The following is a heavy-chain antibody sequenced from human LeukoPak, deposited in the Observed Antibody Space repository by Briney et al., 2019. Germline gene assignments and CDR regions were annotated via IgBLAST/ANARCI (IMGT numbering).Heavy chain of an antibody. Sequence: TLSLTCTVSGGSISSGSYYWSWIRQPAGKGLGWIGHIHTSGSTNYNPSLKSRVTISVDTSKNQFSLKLSSVTAADTAVYYCARERAEGSDIWGQGTMVTVSS. CDR2: IHTSGST. CDR3: ARERAEGSDI. CDR1: GGSISSGSYY. V-gene: IGHV4-61*09. J-gene: IGHJ3*02.